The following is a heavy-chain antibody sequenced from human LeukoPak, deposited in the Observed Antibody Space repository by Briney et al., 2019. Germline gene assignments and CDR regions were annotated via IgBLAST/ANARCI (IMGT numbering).Heavy chain of an antibody. J-gene: IGHJ6*02. V-gene: IGHV1-18*01. CDR2: ISPYNGNT. CDR1: GYTFTSYG. D-gene: IGHD3-10*01. CDR3: ARDGGSGGYGMDV. Sequence: ASVKVSCKASGYTFTSYGINWLRQAPGQGLEWMGWISPYNGNTNNAQKVQGRVTMTTDTSTTTAYMELRSLRYDDTAVYYCARDGGSGGYGMDVWGQGTTVSVSS.